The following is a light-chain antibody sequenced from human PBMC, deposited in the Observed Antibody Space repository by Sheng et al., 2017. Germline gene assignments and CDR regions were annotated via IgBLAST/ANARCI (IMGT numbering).Light chain of an antibody. V-gene: IGKV1-39*01. Sequence: DIEMTQSPSSVSSSVGDKLTITCRASQTIRTYLNWYQQKPGKAPRLLIFGAANVLTGVPLRFGGSGSGTDFTLTITSLQPEDSATYYCQQSFSSPYTFGQGTKLEVK. J-gene: IGKJ2*01. CDR3: QQSFSSPYT. CDR1: QTIRTY. CDR2: GAA.